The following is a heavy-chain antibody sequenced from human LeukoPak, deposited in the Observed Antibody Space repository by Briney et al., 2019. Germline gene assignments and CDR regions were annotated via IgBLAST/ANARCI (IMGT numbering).Heavy chain of an antibody. CDR3: ASTIFGVVTDSYYYYMDV. CDR1: GYTFTGYY. J-gene: IGHJ6*03. V-gene: IGHV1-2*02. Sequence: ASVKVSCKASGYTFTGYYMHWVRQAPGQGLEWMGWINPNSGGTNYTQKFQGRVTMTRDTSISTAYMELSRLRSDDTAVYYCASTIFGVVTDSYYYYMDVWGKGTTVTVSS. D-gene: IGHD3-3*01. CDR2: INPNSGGT.